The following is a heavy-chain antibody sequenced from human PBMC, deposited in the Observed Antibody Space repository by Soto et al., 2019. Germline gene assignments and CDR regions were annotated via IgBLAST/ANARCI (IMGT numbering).Heavy chain of an antibody. CDR2: INPKFGDT. Sequence: QVRLVQSGAEVKEPGDSVRVSCEASGYTFTAYHIHWVRQAPGQGLAWMGWINPKFGDTGYAQDFQCRVSMTSDMSISKVYMELSRLTSDDTAIYYCARNMDYYYGRGSGNGHGVWGQGTTVTVFS. CDR1: GYTFTAYH. D-gene: IGHD3-10*02. CDR3: ARNMDYYYGRGSGNGHGV. V-gene: IGHV1-2*02. J-gene: IGHJ6*02.